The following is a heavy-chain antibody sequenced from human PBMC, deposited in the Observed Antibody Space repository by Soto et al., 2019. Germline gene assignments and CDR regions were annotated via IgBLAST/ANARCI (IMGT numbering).Heavy chain of an antibody. CDR1: GFTFSSYA. V-gene: IGHV3-23*01. J-gene: IGHJ5*02. D-gene: IGHD3-9*01. Sequence: GGSLRLSCAASGFTFSSYAMSWVRQAPGKGLEWVSAISGGGGSKYYADSVKGRFTISRDNSKNTLYLQMNSLRAEDTAVYYCAKGSTGYSRGGWFDPWGQGTLVTVSS. CDR2: ISGGGGSK. CDR3: AKGSTGYSRGGWFDP.